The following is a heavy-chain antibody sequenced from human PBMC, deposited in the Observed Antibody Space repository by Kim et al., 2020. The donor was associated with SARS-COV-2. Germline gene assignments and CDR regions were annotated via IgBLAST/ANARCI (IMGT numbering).Heavy chain of an antibody. CDR3: ARDSKQQLVPGDY. J-gene: IGHJ4*02. V-gene: IGHV4-31*02. D-gene: IGHD6-13*01. Sequence: SNPSLKSRVTISVDTSKNQFSLKLSSVTAADTAVYYCARDSKQQLVPGDYWGQGTLVTVSS.